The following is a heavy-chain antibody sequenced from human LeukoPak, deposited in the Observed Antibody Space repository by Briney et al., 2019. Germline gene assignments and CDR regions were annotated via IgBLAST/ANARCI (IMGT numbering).Heavy chain of an antibody. Sequence: PSETLSLTCAVYGGSFSGYYWSWIRQPPGKGLEWIGEINHSGSTNYNPSLKSRVTISVDTSKNQFSLKLSSVTAADTAVYYCARYNYGIATFDYWGQGTLVTVSS. CDR3: ARYNYGIATFDY. D-gene: IGHD5-18*01. V-gene: IGHV4-34*01. CDR2: INHSGST. J-gene: IGHJ4*02. CDR1: GGSFSGYY.